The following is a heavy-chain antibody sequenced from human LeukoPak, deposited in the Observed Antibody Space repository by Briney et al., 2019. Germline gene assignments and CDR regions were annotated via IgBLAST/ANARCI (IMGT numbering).Heavy chain of an antibody. V-gene: IGHV4-59*02. CDR2: ISSSETT. CDR3: ARGYCGDERCPVFPS. D-gene: IGHD2-21*01. CDR1: GGSVTSYY. Sequence: PSETLALTCSVSGGSVTSYYWNWVRQTPGKGLEWIGYISSSETTDYGPSFKSRVTMSLDTSKNQFSLKLSSVTAADTGVYYCARGYCGDERCPVFPSWGQGTLVTVSS. J-gene: IGHJ5*02.